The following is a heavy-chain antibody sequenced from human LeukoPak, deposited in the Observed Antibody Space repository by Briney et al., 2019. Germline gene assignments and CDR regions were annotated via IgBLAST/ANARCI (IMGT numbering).Heavy chain of an antibody. Sequence: PSETLSLTCTVSGGSISCYYWRWIRQPPGKGLEWIGYIYYSGRTNYNPSLKSRVTISVDTSKNQFSLKLSSVTAADTAVYYCAPPPYYYEANGYSVAWGQGTLVTVSS. D-gene: IGHD3-22*01. CDR3: APPPYYYEANGYSVA. J-gene: IGHJ5*02. CDR1: GGSISCYY. V-gene: IGHV4-59*01. CDR2: IYYSGRT.